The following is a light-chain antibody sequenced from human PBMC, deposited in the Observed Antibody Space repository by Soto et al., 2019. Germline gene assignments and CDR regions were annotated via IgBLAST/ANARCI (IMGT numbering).Light chain of an antibody. Sequence: DIVMTQSPDSLAVSLGERATINCKSSQSVLSSSNNLNYFAWYQQKSGQPPKLLIYWASTRESGVPDRCSGSGSGTDFTLTISSLQAEDVAVYYCQQYYSSPPTFGQGTKVEI. V-gene: IGKV4-1*01. CDR1: QSVLSSSNNLNY. CDR3: QQYYSSPPT. CDR2: WAS. J-gene: IGKJ1*01.